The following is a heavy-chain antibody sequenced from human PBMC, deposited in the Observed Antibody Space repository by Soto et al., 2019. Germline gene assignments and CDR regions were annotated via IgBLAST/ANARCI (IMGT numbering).Heavy chain of an antibody. Sequence: GASVKVSCKASGGTFSSYAISWVRQAPGQGLEWMGGIIPIFGTANYAQKFQGRVTITADESTSTAYMELSSLRSEDTAVYYCARDSPGDIVVVPAAMDLDYYYYGMDVWGQGTTVTVSS. D-gene: IGHD2-2*01. J-gene: IGHJ6*02. V-gene: IGHV1-69*13. CDR3: ARDSPGDIVVVPAAMDLDYYYYGMDV. CDR1: GGTFSSYA. CDR2: IIPIFGTA.